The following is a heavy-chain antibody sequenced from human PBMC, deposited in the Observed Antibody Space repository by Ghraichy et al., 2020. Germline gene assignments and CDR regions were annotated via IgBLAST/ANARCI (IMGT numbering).Heavy chain of an antibody. V-gene: IGHV1-18*01. D-gene: IGHD3-10*01. Sequence: QKFQGRVTMTTDTSTSTAYMDLRSLRSDDTALYYCARTGQRSGSPSNYFDPWGQGTLVTVSS. J-gene: IGHJ5*02. CDR3: ARTGQRSGSPSNYFDP.